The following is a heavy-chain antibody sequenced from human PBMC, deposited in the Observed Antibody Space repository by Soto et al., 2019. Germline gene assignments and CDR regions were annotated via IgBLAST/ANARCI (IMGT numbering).Heavy chain of an antibody. D-gene: IGHD1-26*01. Sequence: QVQLVQSGAEVREPGASVKVSCKASGYSFTSLDINWVRQTAGQGLEWMGWMEPSTGRTGYAQKFQGRGTMTRDTSINPAYMELTTLTSDDTAFYYCARGVSAGVDYWGQGTLVIVSS. CDR1: GYSFTSLD. V-gene: IGHV1-8*01. CDR3: ARGVSAGVDY. CDR2: MEPSTGRT. J-gene: IGHJ4*02.